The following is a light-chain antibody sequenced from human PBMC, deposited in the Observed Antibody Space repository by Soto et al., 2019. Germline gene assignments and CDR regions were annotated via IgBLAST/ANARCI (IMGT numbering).Light chain of an antibody. Sequence: QSALTQPRSVSGSPGQSVTISCTGTSSDVGGYNYVSWYQQYPGKAPKLVIYDVSKRPSGVPDRFSGSKSGNTASLTISGRQAEDEVDYYCCSFAGSYTFWVFGGGTKLTVL. J-gene: IGLJ3*02. V-gene: IGLV2-11*01. CDR2: DVS. CDR1: SSDVGGYNY. CDR3: CSFAGSYTFWV.